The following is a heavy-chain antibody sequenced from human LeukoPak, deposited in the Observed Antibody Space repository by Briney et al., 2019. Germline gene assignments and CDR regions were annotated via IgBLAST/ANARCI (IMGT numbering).Heavy chain of an antibody. D-gene: IGHD3-22*01. Sequence: SVKVSCKASGGTFSSYAISWVRQAPGQGLEWMGGIIPIFGTANYAQKFQGRVTITTDESTSTAYMELSSLRSEDTAVYYSAREYYYDSSGYSAYFDYWGQGTLVTVSS. CDR2: IIPIFGTA. CDR1: GGTFSSYA. J-gene: IGHJ4*02. CDR3: AREYYYDSSGYSAYFDY. V-gene: IGHV1-69*05.